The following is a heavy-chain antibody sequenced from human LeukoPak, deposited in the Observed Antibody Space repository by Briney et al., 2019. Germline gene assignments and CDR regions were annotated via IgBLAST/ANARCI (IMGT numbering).Heavy chain of an antibody. J-gene: IGHJ4*02. V-gene: IGHV3-30*04. CDR2: ISDDGTNT. D-gene: IGHD6-19*01. CDR3: ARSSSSGYAYYFDY. Sequence: GGSLRLSCAASGFTFSSYAMHWVRQAPGKGLECVAFISDDGTNTYYADSVKGRFTISRDSSKNTLYLQMDSLRAEDTALYYCARSSSSGYAYYFDYWGQGTLVTVSS. CDR1: GFTFSSYA.